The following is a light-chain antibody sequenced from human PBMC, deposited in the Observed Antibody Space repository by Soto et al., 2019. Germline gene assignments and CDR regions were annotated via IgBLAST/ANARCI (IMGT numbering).Light chain of an antibody. CDR1: QSISSW. CDR2: DAS. Sequence: DIQMTQSPSTLSASVGDRVTSTCRASQSISSWLAWYQQKPGKAPKLLIYDASSLESGVPSRFSGSGSGTDFTLTISRLEPEDFAVYYCQQYGSSGTFGQGTKVDIK. J-gene: IGKJ1*01. CDR3: QQYGSSGT. V-gene: IGKV1-5*01.